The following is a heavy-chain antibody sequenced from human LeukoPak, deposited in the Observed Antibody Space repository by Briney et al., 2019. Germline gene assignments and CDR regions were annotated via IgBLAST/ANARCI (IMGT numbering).Heavy chain of an antibody. V-gene: IGHV1-2*02. CDR2: MHPNSGDT. J-gene: IGHJ4*02. CDR1: GYTFTGYY. CDR3: ARDGEGRTNFDY. Sequence: RASVKVSCKASGYTFTGYYIHWVRQAPGQGLEWMTWMHPNSGDTNYAQKFQGRVTMTWDTSISTAYMELSRLRSDDTAVYYCARDGEGRTNFDYWGQGTLITVSS. D-gene: IGHD1-14*01.